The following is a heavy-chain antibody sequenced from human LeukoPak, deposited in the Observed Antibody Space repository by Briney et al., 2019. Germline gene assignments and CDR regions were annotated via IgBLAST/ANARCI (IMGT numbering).Heavy chain of an antibody. CDR3: ARYAKWELHIDY. J-gene: IGHJ4*02. V-gene: IGHV3-23*01. CDR1: GFTFSSYA. CDR2: ISGSGGST. D-gene: IGHD1-26*01. Sequence: GGSLRLSCAASGFTFSSYAMSWVRQAPGKGLEWVSAISGSGGSTYYADSVKGRFTTSRDNSKNTLYLQMNSLRAEDTAVYYCARYAKWELHIDYWGQGTLVTVSS.